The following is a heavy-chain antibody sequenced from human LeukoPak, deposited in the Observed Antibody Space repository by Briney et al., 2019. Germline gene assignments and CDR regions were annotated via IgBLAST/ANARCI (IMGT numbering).Heavy chain of an antibody. CDR1: GFTFSDSA. CDR2: ISGSGGST. V-gene: IGHV3-23*01. Sequence: GSLRLSCAASGFTFSDSAMHWVRQASGKGLEWVSAISGSGGSTYYADSVKGRFTISRDNSKNTLYLQMNSLRAEDTAVYYCAVLSGYYFDYWGQGALVTVSS. D-gene: IGHD3-22*01. CDR3: AVLSGYYFDY. J-gene: IGHJ4*02.